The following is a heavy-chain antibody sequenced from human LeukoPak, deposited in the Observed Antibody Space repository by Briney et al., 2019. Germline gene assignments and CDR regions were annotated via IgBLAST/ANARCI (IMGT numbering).Heavy chain of an antibody. CDR3: ARMRPELDY. Sequence: GGSLRLSCAVSGFTFSSYAMSWVRQAPGKGLEWVSTLSGSGTSTYYADSVEGRFTISRDNSKNTLYLQMNSLRAEDTAVYYCARMRPELDYWGQGTLVTVSS. J-gene: IGHJ4*02. CDR2: LSGSGTST. V-gene: IGHV3-23*01. D-gene: IGHD6-6*01. CDR1: GFTFSSYA.